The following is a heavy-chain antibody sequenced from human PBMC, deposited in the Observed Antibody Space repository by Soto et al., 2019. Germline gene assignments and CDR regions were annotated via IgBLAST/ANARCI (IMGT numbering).Heavy chain of an antibody. J-gene: IGHJ4*02. CDR2: ISGSGVST. V-gene: IGHV3-23*04. D-gene: IGHD6-19*01. CDR3: AKADGEQWLVPHLDN. CDR1: GMTFRSEG. Sequence: VQVVQSGGGVVQPGGSLRLSCVVSGMTFRSEGMTWVRQARGRGLEWVSGISGSGVSTYYADSVKGQFIVSRDNSKNTLSLQMNSLRVEDTAQYYCAKADGEQWLVPHLDNWGQGTLVTVS.